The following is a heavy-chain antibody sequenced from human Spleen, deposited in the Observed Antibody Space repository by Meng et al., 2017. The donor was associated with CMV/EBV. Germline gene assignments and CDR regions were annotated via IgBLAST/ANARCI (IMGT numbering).Heavy chain of an antibody. CDR2: INQSGST. J-gene: IGHJ4*02. D-gene: IGHD5-18*01. CDR1: GGSFSGYY. V-gene: IGHV4-34*01. CDR3: ANRLGYTYAYYFDN. Sequence: SETLSLTCAVYGGSFSGYYWSWIRQSPGKGLECIGEINQSGSTNYNPSLKSRVTISVDTSKKQFSLRVNSVTAADTAVYYCANRLGYTYAYYFDNWGQGTLVTVSS.